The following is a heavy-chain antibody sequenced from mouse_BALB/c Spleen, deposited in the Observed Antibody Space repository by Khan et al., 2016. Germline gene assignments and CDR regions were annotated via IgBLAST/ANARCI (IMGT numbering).Heavy chain of an antibody. CDR2: ISYDGSN. D-gene: IGHD2-10*01. CDR1: GYSITSGYY. CDR3: AREGGSYYGTYWYFDV. J-gene: IGHJ1*01. Sequence: EVQLQESGPGLVKPSQSLSLTCSVTGYSITSGYYWNWIRQFPGNKLEWMGYISYDGSNNYNPSLKNRISITRDTSKNQFFLKLNSVTTEDTATYYCAREGGSYYGTYWYFDVWGAGTTVTVSS. V-gene: IGHV3-6*02.